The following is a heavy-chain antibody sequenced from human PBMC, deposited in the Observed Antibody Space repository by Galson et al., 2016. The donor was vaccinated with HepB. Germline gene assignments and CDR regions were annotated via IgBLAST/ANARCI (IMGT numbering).Heavy chain of an antibody. CDR2: INNDGSRT. CDR3: GLVFEY. CDR1: GFTFTNYW. D-gene: IGHD3-16*01. Sequence: SCAASGFTFTNYWIHWVRQAPGKGLVWVSGINNDGSRTFYADAVKGRFTISRDNAKNTLYLQMNSLRAEDTAVYYCGLVFEYWGQGTLVAVSS. J-gene: IGHJ4*02. V-gene: IGHV3-74*01.